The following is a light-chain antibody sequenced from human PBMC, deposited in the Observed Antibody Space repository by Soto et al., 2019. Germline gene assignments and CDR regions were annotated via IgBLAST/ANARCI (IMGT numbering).Light chain of an antibody. CDR1: QSLLHSNGYNY. Sequence: DIVMTQSPLSLPVTPGEPASISCRSSQSLLHSNGYNYLDWYLQKPGQSPQLLIYLGSNRASGVAERFSRSGSGTDFTLKISRVEAEDVGVYYCMQALQTPGTFGGGTKVEIK. CDR2: LGS. J-gene: IGKJ4*01. CDR3: MQALQTPGT. V-gene: IGKV2-28*01.